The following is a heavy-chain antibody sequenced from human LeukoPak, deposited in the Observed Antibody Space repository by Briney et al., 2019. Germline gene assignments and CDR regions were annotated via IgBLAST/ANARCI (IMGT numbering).Heavy chain of an antibody. D-gene: IGHD2-15*01. V-gene: IGHV1-8*01. Sequence: ASVKVSCKASGYTFTSYDINWVRQATGQGLEWMGWMNPNSGNTGYAQKFQGRVTMTRNTSISTAYMELSSLRSEDTAVYYYARGGGGSFYYYYYMDVWGKGTTVTVSS. J-gene: IGHJ6*03. CDR3: ARGGGGSFYYYYYMDV. CDR2: MNPNSGNT. CDR1: GYTFTSYD.